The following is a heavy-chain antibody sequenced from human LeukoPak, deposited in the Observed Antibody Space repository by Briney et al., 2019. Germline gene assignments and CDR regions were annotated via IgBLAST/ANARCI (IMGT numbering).Heavy chain of an antibody. CDR1: GGSISSYC. CDR3: ARHLPYNTVTFDY. V-gene: IGHV4-59*08. D-gene: IGHD4-17*01. J-gene: IGHJ4*02. CDR2: IYYSGST. Sequence: SETLSLTCTVSGGSISSYCWSWIRQPPGKGLEWIGYIYYSGSTNYNPSLKSRVTISVDTSKNQFSLKLSSVTAADTAVYYCARHLPYNTVTFDYWGQGTLVTVSS.